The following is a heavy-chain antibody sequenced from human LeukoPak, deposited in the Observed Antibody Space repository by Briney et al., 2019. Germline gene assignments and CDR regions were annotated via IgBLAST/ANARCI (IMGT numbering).Heavy chain of an antibody. J-gene: IGHJ5*02. CDR2: IIPIFGTA. CDR1: GGTFSSYA. V-gene: IGHV1-69*01. D-gene: IGHD5-18*01. Sequence: GSSVKVSCKASGGTFSSYAISWVRQAPGQGLEWMGGIIPIFGTANYAQKFQGRVTITGDESTSTAYMEPSSLRSEDTAVYYCARRQTGYTFPNWFDPWGQGTLVTVSS. CDR3: ARRQTGYTFPNWFDP.